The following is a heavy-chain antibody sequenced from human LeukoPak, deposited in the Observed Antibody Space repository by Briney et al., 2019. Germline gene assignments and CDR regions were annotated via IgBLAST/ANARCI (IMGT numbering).Heavy chain of an antibody. Sequence: SETLSLTCAVSGYSISSGYYWGWIRQPPGKGLEWIGSIYHSGSTYYNPSLKSRVTISVDTPKNQFSLKLSSVTAADTAVYYCAGLGGTKGYWGQGTLVTVSS. CDR1: GYSISSGYY. CDR2: IYHSGST. CDR3: AGLGGTKGY. V-gene: IGHV4-38-2*01. J-gene: IGHJ4*02. D-gene: IGHD2-2*01.